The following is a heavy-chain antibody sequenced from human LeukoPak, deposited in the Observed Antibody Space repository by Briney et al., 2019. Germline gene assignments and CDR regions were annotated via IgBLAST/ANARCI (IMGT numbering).Heavy chain of an antibody. J-gene: IGHJ5*02. D-gene: IGHD2-15*01. CDR2: INPNSGGT. CDR3: AREGGRYCSGGSCYGMYNWFDP. CDR1: GYTFTGYY. Sequence: ASVTVSCKASGYTFTGYYMHWVRQAPGQGLEWMGRINPNSGGTNYAQKFQGRVTMTRDTSISTAYMELSRLRSDDTAVYYCAREGGRYCSGGSCYGMYNWFDPWGQGTLVTVSS. V-gene: IGHV1-2*06.